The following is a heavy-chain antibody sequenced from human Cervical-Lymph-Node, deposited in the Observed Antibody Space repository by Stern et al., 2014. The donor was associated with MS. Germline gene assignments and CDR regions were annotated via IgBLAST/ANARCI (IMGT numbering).Heavy chain of an antibody. CDR2: ISHSGST. CDR3: AREAPGGSGWTPFDY. CDR1: GGSISSYF. V-gene: IGHV4-59*01. D-gene: IGHD6-19*01. J-gene: IGHJ4*02. Sequence: QVQLQESGPGLVKPSETLSLTCTVSGGSISSYFWSWIRQSPGRTLEWIGYISHSGSTNSNPSLKSRVTISRDTSKNHLSLMLRSVTAADTAVYYCAREAPGGSGWTPFDYWGQGILVTVSS.